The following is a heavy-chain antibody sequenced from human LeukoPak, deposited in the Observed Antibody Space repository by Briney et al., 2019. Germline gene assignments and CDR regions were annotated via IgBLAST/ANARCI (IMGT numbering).Heavy chain of an antibody. V-gene: IGHV3-23*01. CDR1: GFTFNTYA. CDR2: ISGGGATS. Sequence: GGSLRLSCAASGFTFNTYAMSWVRQATGKGLEWVSAISGGGATSYYADSVEGRFTISRDNSKNTLYLQMNSLRAEDTAIYYCAKDGSSGIAATADAFDSWGQGTMVTVFS. J-gene: IGHJ3*02. D-gene: IGHD6-13*01. CDR3: AKDGSSGIAATADAFDS.